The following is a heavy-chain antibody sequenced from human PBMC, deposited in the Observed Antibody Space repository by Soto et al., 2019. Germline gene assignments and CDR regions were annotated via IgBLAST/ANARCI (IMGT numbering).Heavy chain of an antibody. Sequence: QVQLQESGPGLVKPSETLSLTCTGSGGSISSYYWSWIRQPPGKGLEWIGYIYYSGSTNYNPSLKSRVTISVDTSKNQFSLKLSSVTAADTAVYYCARAKAPLYSSSWYWFDPWGQGTLVTVSS. J-gene: IGHJ5*02. V-gene: IGHV4-59*08. CDR2: IYYSGST. CDR1: GGSISSYY. D-gene: IGHD6-13*01. CDR3: ARAKAPLYSSSWYWFDP.